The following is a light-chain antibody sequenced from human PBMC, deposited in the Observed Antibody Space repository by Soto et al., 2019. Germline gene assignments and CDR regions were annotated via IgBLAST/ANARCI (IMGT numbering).Light chain of an antibody. CDR2: GAS. J-gene: IGKJ2*01. Sequence: EIVLTQSPGTLSLSPGERATLSCRASPSVSSNYLAWYQQKKTDQAPRLLIYGASSRATGIPDRFSGSGSGTVFTLTISRLEPEDFAVYYCQQYGSSRNFGQGTKLEIK. CDR1: PSVSSNY. CDR3: QQYGSSRN. V-gene: IGKV3-20*01.